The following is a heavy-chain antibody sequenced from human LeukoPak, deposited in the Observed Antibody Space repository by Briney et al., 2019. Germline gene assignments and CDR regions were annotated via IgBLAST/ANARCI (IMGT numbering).Heavy chain of an antibody. D-gene: IGHD3-22*01. CDR2: ISSSSTYK. Sequence: GESLRLSCAASGFIFSAYTMNWVRQAPGKGLEWVSSISSSSTYKYYADSVKGRFTISRDNAQNSVYLQMNSLRAEDTAVYYCARVAQYYYDSSGYYCPDYWGQGTLVTVFS. V-gene: IGHV3-21*01. CDR1: GFIFSAYT. J-gene: IGHJ4*02. CDR3: ARVAQYYYDSSGYYCPDY.